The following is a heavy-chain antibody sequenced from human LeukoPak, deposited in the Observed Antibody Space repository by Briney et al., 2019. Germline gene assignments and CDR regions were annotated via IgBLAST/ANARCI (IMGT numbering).Heavy chain of an antibody. J-gene: IGHJ5*01. Sequence: GGSLRLSCAASGFTFHNYAITWVRQAPGKGLEWVSTMSSTGINTYYADSVKGRFTLSRDNSKTTLYLQMNSLRAEDTAVYYCAKDLRGNRNYFDSWGQGTLVTVSS. V-gene: IGHV3-23*01. CDR2: MSSTGINT. CDR1: GFTFHNYA. D-gene: IGHD1-7*01. CDR3: AKDLRGNRNYFDS.